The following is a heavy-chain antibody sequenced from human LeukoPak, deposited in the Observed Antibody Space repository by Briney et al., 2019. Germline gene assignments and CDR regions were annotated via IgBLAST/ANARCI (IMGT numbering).Heavy chain of an antibody. J-gene: IGHJ6*03. CDR1: GYTFTSYD. CDR2: MNPNSGNT. D-gene: IGHD2-15*01. V-gene: IGHV1-8*01. CDR3: ATLRKVSGGIRSGKRYYYYYMDV. Sequence: ASVKVSCKASGYTFTSYDINWVRQATGQGLEWMGWMNPNSGNTGYAQKFQGRVTMTRNTSISTAYMELSSLRSEDTAVYYCATLRKVSGGIRSGKRYYYYYMDVWGQGTTVTVSS.